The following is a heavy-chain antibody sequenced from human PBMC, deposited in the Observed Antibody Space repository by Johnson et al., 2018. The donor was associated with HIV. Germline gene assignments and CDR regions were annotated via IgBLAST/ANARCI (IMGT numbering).Heavy chain of an antibody. CDR2: IKQDGSEK. V-gene: IGHV3-7*04. J-gene: IGHJ3*02. D-gene: IGHD3-16*01. Sequence: LVQPGGSLRLSCAASGFTFSSYWMTWVRQAPGKGLEWVANIKQDGSEKYFVDSVEGRFTISRDNAKNSLYLQMNRLRDEDTAMYYCARGRGALDIWGQGTMVTVSS. CDR3: ARGRGALDI. CDR1: GFTFSSYW.